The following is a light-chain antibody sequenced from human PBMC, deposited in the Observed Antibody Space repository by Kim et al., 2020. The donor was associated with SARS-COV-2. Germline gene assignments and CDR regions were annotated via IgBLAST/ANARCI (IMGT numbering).Light chain of an antibody. CDR2: EVT. CDR3: SSYAGSNTVI. Sequence: GQSVPISCTGTSRDVGCYNSVSWYQHHPGKAPKLMISEVTKRPSGVPDRFSGSKSGNTASLTVSGLQAEDEADYYCSSYAGSNTVIFGGGTRLTVL. V-gene: IGLV2-8*01. J-gene: IGLJ2*01. CDR1: SRDVGCYNS.